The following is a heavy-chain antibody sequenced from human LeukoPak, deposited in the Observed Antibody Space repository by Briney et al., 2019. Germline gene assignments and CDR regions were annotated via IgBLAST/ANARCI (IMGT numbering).Heavy chain of an antibody. CDR3: AREGEYSSGWYSGSGYYFDY. CDR1: GGTFSSYA. Sequence: RAASVKVSCKASGGTFSSYAISWVRQAPGQGLEWMGGIIPIFGIADYAQQFQGRVTITADEYTSTAYMELSSLRSEDTAVYYCAREGEYSSGWYSGSGYYFDYWGQGTLVTVSS. CDR2: IIPIFGIA. D-gene: IGHD6-19*01. V-gene: IGHV1-69*13. J-gene: IGHJ4*02.